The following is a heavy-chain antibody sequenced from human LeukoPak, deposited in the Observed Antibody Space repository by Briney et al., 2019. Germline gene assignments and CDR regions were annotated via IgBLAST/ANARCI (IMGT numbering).Heavy chain of an antibody. CDR1: GFSFSDYY. CDR2: ISSSGSYT. V-gene: IGHV3-11*06. Sequence: GGSLRLSCAASGFSFSDYYMSWIRQAPGKGLEGVSYISSSGSYTNYADSVKGRFTISRDNAKNSLYLQMNSLRAEDTAVYYCASIYGSSGYSDYWGQGTLVTVSS. CDR3: ASIYGSSGYSDY. J-gene: IGHJ4*02. D-gene: IGHD3-22*01.